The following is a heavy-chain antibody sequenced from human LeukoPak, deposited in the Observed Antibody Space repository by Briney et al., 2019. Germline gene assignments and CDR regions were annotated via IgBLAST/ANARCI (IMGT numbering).Heavy chain of an antibody. J-gene: IGHJ3*02. CDR2: IKEDGSEK. D-gene: IGHD3-10*01. Sequence: PGGSLRLSCAASGFTLSSYWMSWVRQAPGKGLEWVANIKEDGSEKYYVDSVKGRFPISRDNAKNSLYLHMNSLTAEDTAMYYCARDWVAGVPFDAFDIWGQGTMVSVSS. CDR1: GFTLSSYW. CDR3: ARDWVAGVPFDAFDI. V-gene: IGHV3-7*03.